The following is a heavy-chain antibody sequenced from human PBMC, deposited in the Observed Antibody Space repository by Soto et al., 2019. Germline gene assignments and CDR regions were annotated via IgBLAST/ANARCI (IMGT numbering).Heavy chain of an antibody. V-gene: IGHV3-48*02. Sequence: DVALVRSGGGLVRPGESLRLSCGVSGFKFTSYGMNWVRQAPGKGLEWLSYISGLSATTHYADSVRGRFTVSRDNDLNLLFLHLDNVRDEDTAVYYCTRGGAGRPDYWGQGSLVVVSS. CDR2: ISGLSATT. CDR3: TRGGAGRPDY. D-gene: IGHD6-13*01. J-gene: IGHJ4*02. CDR1: GFKFTSYG.